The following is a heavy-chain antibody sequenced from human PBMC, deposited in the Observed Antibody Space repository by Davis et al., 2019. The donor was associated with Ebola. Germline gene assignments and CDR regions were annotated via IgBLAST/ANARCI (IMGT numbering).Heavy chain of an antibody. Sequence: MPSETLSLTCAVYSGSFSGYYWSWIRQSPGKGLEWIGEISHTGDTNYNPSLKSRVIISVDTSKNQFSLKLNSVNAADTAVYYCARGRLRYSPNCYSIWGQGTLVTVSS. J-gene: IGHJ4*02. V-gene: IGHV4-34*01. D-gene: IGHD2-21*01. CDR1: SGSFSGYY. CDR3: ARGRLRYSPNCYSI. CDR2: ISHTGDT.